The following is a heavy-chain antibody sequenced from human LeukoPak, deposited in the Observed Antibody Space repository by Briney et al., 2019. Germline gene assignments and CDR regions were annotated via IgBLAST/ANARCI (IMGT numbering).Heavy chain of an antibody. CDR2: VHTGGSI. D-gene: IGHD3-16*01. Sequence: SETLSLTCTVSGGSISSSNYYWGWIRQPPRQGLEWVGYVHTGGSISFNPSLRNRLTFSIDTTNNQVSLRLSSVTAADTATYYCTRRRGGFGEGEFDYWGQGTPVTVST. V-gene: IGHV4-61*05. J-gene: IGHJ4*02. CDR1: GGSISSSNYY. CDR3: TRRRGGFGEGEFDY.